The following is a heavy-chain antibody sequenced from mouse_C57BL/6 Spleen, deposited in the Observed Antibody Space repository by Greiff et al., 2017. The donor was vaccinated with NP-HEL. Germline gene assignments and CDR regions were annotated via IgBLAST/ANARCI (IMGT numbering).Heavy chain of an antibody. CDR2: INPNYGTT. Sequence: VQLKQSGPELVKPGASVKISCKASGYSFTDYNMNWVKPSNGKSLEWIGVINPNYGTTSYNQKFKGKATLTVDQSSSTAYMQLNSLTSEDSAVYYCARAWKLATTYLAVWGTGTPVTVSS. D-gene: IGHD2-12*01. CDR1: GYSFTDYN. CDR3: ARAWKLATTYLAV. V-gene: IGHV1-39*01. J-gene: IGHJ1*03.